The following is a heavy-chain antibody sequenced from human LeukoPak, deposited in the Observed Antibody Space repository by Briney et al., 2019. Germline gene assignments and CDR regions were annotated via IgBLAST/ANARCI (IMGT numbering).Heavy chain of an antibody. J-gene: IGHJ3*02. V-gene: IGHV1-18*01. Sequence: ASVKVSCKASGYTFTSYGISWVRQAPGQGLEWMGWISAYNGNTNYAQKLQGRVTMTTDTSTSTAYVELRSLRSDGTAVYYCARGQSYYYDSSGSQGAFDIWGQGTMVTVSS. CDR2: ISAYNGNT. D-gene: IGHD3-22*01. CDR3: ARGQSYYYDSSGSQGAFDI. CDR1: GYTFTSYG.